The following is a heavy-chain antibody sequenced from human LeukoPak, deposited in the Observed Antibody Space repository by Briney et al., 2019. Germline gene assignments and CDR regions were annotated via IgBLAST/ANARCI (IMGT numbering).Heavy chain of an antibody. CDR1: GGSISTYY. J-gene: IGHJ4*02. CDR2: IYYNGSP. CDR3: ARHGSGWSFDY. V-gene: IGHV4-59*08. Sequence: PSETLSLTCTVSGGSISTYYWGWIRLSPGKGLEWIGYIYYNGSPNYNPSLKSRVSISIDTSKNHFSLKLSSVTAADTAVFYCARHGSGWSFDYWGQGTLVTVSS. D-gene: IGHD6-19*01.